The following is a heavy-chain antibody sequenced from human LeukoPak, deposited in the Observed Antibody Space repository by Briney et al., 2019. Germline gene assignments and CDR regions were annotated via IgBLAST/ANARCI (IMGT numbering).Heavy chain of an antibody. Sequence: GGSLRLSCAGSGFTLRSYAMTWVRQAPGKGLEWVSAISGSGDTTYYADSVKGRFTISRDNSKNTLYLQMNSLRAEDTAVYYCARDLTGASDYWGQGTLVTVSS. V-gene: IGHV3-23*01. CDR2: ISGSGDTT. CDR3: ARDLTGASDY. CDR1: GFTLRSYA. J-gene: IGHJ4*02. D-gene: IGHD1-26*01.